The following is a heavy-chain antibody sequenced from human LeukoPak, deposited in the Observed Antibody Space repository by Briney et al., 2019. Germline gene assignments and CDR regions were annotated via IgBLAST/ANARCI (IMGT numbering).Heavy chain of an antibody. CDR3: ARGEVSASLYYFDF. Sequence: VASVTVSCKTSGYTFTTYGVSWVRQAPGQGLEWMGWVSGYTGNTNYAERFQGRVTMTTDTSTSTVYMELTSLRSDDTAVYYCARGEVSASLYYFDFWGQGTLVTVS. CDR1: GYTFTTYG. CDR2: VSGYTGNT. V-gene: IGHV1-18*01. D-gene: IGHD2-2*01. J-gene: IGHJ4*02.